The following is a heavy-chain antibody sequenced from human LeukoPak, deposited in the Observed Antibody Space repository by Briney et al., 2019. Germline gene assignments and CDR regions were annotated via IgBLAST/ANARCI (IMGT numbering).Heavy chain of an antibody. CDR1: GFAFSNYV. Sequence: GGSLRLSCAASGFAFSNYVMDWVRQAPGKGLEWVSSISPRGDETFYPDSVKGRFTISRDNSKNMLYLQMKSLRADDTARYYCAKDRDFGGNSRGIDYFDYWGQGSLVTVSS. J-gene: IGHJ4*02. CDR2: ISPRGDET. CDR3: AKDRDFGGNSRGIDYFDY. V-gene: IGHV3-23*01. D-gene: IGHD4-23*01.